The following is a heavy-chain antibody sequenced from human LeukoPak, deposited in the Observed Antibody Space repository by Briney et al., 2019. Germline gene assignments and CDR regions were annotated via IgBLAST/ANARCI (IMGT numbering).Heavy chain of an antibody. D-gene: IGHD2-15*01. V-gene: IGHV3-23*01. CDR1: VFIFSTYG. CDR2: IGGSGEST. J-gene: IGHJ6*02. CDR3: AKTSLGHHPSYSTMDV. Sequence: GASLRLSCAASVFIFSTYGMIWVRQAPGPVLEWVSGIGGSGESTFYPDSVQGRFTISRDNSKNTLYLQVNSLRAEDTAVYYCAKTSLGHHPSYSTMDVWGQGTTVTVSS.